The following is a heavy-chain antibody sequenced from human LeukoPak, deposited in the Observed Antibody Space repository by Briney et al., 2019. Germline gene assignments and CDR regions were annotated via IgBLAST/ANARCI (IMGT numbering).Heavy chain of an antibody. V-gene: IGHV1-69*06. CDR2: IIPIFGTA. CDR3: AREKIGYYDSSGRGWFDP. D-gene: IGHD3-22*01. J-gene: IGHJ5*02. CDR1: GGTFSSYA. Sequence: SVKVSCKASGGTFSSYAISWVRQAPGQGLEWMGGIIPIFGTANYAQKFQGRVTITADKSTSTAYMELSSLRSEDTAVYYCAREKIGYYDSSGRGWFDPWGQGTLVTVSS.